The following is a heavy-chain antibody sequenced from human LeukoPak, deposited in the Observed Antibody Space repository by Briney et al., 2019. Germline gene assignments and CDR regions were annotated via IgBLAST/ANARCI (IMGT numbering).Heavy chain of an antibody. V-gene: IGHV4-39*07. D-gene: IGHD3-3*01. J-gene: IGHJ4*02. CDR1: GGSISSSSYY. Sequence: SETLSLTCTVSGGSISSSSYYWGWIRQPPGKGLEWIGSIYYSGSTYYNPSLKSRVTISVDTSKNQFSLKLSSVTAADTAVYYCARDVPYYDFWSGYFGGPRFRGPGYFDYWGQGTLVTVSS. CDR3: ARDVPYYDFWSGYFGGPRFRGPGYFDY. CDR2: IYYSGST.